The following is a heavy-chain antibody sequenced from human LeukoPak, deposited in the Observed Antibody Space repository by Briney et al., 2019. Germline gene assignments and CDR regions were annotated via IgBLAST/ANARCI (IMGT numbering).Heavy chain of an antibody. CDR2: IYYSGST. D-gene: IGHD3-10*01. J-gene: IGHJ5*02. Sequence: SETLSLTCTVSGGSISSSSYYWGWIRQPPGKGLEWIGSIYYSGSTYYNPSLKSRVTISVDTSKNQFSLKLSSVTAADTAVYYCARVSTMVRGVIIKGQGLYNWFDPWGQGTLVTVSS. CDR3: ARVSTMVRGVIIKGQGLYNWFDP. V-gene: IGHV4-39*07. CDR1: GGSISSSSYY.